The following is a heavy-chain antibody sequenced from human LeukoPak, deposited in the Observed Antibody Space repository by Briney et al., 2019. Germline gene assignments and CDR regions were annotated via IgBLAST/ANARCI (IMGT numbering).Heavy chain of an antibody. CDR1: GFTFDDYA. CDR2: ISWNSGSI. J-gene: IGHJ4*02. Sequence: GRSLRLSCAASGFTFDDYAMHWVRQAPGKGLEWVSGISWNSGSIGYADSVKGRFTISRDNAKNSLYLQMNSLRAEDTALYYCALGSNYYYDSSGAYFDYWGQGTLVTVSS. D-gene: IGHD3-22*01. V-gene: IGHV3-9*01. CDR3: ALGSNYYYDSSGAYFDY.